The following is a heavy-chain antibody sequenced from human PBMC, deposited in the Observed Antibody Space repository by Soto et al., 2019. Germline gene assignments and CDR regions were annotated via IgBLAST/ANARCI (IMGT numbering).Heavy chain of an antibody. CDR3: ARDSSGYDLGDYYYYMDV. CDR1: GFTFSDHY. D-gene: IGHD5-12*01. J-gene: IGHJ6*03. V-gene: IGHV3-72*01. CDR2: TRNKANSYTT. Sequence: GGSLRLSCAASGFTFSDHYMDWVRQAPGKGLEWVGRTRNKANSYTTEYAASVKGRFTISRDDSKNSLYLQMNSLKTGDTAVYYCARDSSGYDLGDYYYYMDVWGKGTTVTVSS.